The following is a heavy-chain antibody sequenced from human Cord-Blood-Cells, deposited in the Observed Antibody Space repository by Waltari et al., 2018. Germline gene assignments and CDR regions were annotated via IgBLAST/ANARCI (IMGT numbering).Heavy chain of an antibody. Sequence: QVQLQQWGAGLLKPSEPLSLTCAVYGGSFSGSYWSWIRQPPGKGLEWIGEINHSGSTNYNPTLKSRVTISVDTSKNQFSLKLSSVTAADTAVYYCAGKDIVVVPADFNWFDPWGQGTLVTVSS. J-gene: IGHJ5*02. CDR3: AGKDIVVVPADFNWFDP. D-gene: IGHD2-2*01. V-gene: IGHV4-34*01. CDR2: INHSGST. CDR1: GGSFSGSY.